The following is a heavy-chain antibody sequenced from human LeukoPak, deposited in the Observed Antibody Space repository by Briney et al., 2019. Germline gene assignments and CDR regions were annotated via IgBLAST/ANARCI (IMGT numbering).Heavy chain of an antibody. Sequence: SETLSLTCTVSGGSISSGSYYWSWLRQPAGKGLEWIRRIYTSGGTNYNPSLNSRVTISVDTSKNQFSLKLSSVTAADTAVYYCARDNIVVVPAARGYYYYMDVWGKGTTVTVSS. CDR1: GGSISSGSYY. V-gene: IGHV4-61*02. D-gene: IGHD2-2*01. CDR3: ARDNIVVVPAARGYYYYMDV. J-gene: IGHJ6*03. CDR2: IYTSGGT.